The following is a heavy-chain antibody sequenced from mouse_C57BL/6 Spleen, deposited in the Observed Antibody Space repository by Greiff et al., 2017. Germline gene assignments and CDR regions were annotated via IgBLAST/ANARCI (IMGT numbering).Heavy chain of an antibody. CDR2: LWTGGGT. CDR3: ARNYYGSSYYFDY. Sequence: VQLQQSGPGLVAPSQSLSITCTVSGFSLTSYAISWVRQPPGKGLEWLGVLWTGGGTNYTSALKSRLSISKDNSKSQVFLKMNSLQTDDTARYYCARNYYGSSYYFDYWGQGTTLTVSS. D-gene: IGHD1-1*01. CDR1: GFSLTSYA. J-gene: IGHJ2*01. V-gene: IGHV2-9-1*01.